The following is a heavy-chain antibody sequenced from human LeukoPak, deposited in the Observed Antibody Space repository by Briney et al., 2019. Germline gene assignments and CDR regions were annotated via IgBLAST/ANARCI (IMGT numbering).Heavy chain of an antibody. CDR3: ARGNHLGPNYYDSSGYPRDAFDI. V-gene: IGHV4-34*01. J-gene: IGHJ3*02. Sequence: SETLSLTCTVSGGSISNHYWSWIRQPPGKGLEWIGEINHSGSTNYNPSLKSRVTISVDTSKNQFSLKLSSVTAADTAVYYCARGNHLGPNYYDSSGYPRDAFDIWGQGTMVTVSS. CDR1: GGSISNHY. CDR2: INHSGST. D-gene: IGHD3-22*01.